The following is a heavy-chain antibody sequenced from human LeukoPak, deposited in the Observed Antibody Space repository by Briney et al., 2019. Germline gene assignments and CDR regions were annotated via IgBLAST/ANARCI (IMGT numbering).Heavy chain of an antibody. Sequence: GGSLRLSCAASAFAFSTYAMTWVRQAPGKGLEWVSSISGSGGDTYYADSVKGRFTISRDNAKNSLYLQMNSLRAEDTALYYCARGLVVPATYYYYYYYMDVWGKGTTVTVSS. CDR1: AFAFSTYA. V-gene: IGHV3-23*01. CDR2: ISGSGGDT. J-gene: IGHJ6*03. CDR3: ARGLVVPATYYYYYYYMDV. D-gene: IGHD2-15*01.